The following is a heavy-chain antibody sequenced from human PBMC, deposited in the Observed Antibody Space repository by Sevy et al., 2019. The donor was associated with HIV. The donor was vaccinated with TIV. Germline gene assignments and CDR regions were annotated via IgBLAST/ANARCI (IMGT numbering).Heavy chain of an antibody. V-gene: IGHV3-53*01. CDR1: GFTVSSNY. CDR3: GRGSVGGYYFYGLDV. D-gene: IGHD3-10*01. CDR2: IYSGGST. Sequence: GGSLRLSCAASGFTVSSNYMSWVRQAPGKGLEWVSVIYSGGSTYYADSVKGRFTISRDNSKNTVYLQMNKLRAEDTAVYYCGRGSVGGYYFYGLDVWGQGTTVTVSS. J-gene: IGHJ6*02.